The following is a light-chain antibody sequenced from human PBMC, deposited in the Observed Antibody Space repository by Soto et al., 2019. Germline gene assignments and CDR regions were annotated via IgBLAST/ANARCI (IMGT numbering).Light chain of an antibody. V-gene: IGKV3-20*01. Sequence: EIVLTQSPGTLSLSPGERATLSCRASQSITRSFLVWYQQKPGQTPRLLIHCASIRATGIPDRFSGSGSGTDFSLTISRLEPEDFAVYYCQHYVSSPTWTFGQGTKVEI. CDR2: CAS. CDR1: QSITRSF. J-gene: IGKJ1*01. CDR3: QHYVSSPTWT.